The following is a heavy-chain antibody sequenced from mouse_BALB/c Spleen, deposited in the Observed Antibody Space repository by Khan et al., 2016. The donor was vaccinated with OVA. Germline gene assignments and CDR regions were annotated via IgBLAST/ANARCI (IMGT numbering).Heavy chain of an antibody. J-gene: IGHJ3*01. Sequence: QVQLQQSGAELARPGASVKLSCKASGYTFTDYYLNWVKQRTGQGLEWIGDIYPGSGNTYYNERFKGKATLTADKSSSTAYMELSSLASADSAVYFSARSGNGSFAYWGQGTLVTVSA. CDR1: GYTFTDYY. V-gene: IGHV1-77*01. CDR2: IYPGSGNT. CDR3: ARSGNGSFAY. D-gene: IGHD2-2*01.